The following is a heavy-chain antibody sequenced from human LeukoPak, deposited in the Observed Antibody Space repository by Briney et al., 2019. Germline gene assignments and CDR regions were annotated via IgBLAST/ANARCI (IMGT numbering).Heavy chain of an antibody. CDR2: INHSGST. D-gene: IGHD2-21*02. V-gene: IGHV4-39*07. CDR3: ARGRGHIVVVTAIRLGDAFDI. J-gene: IGHJ3*02. CDR1: GGSISSSSYY. Sequence: SETLSLTCTVSGGSISSSSYYWGWIRQPPGKGLEWIGEINHSGSTNYNPSLKSRVTISVDTSKNQFSLKLSSVTAADTAVYYCARGRGHIVVVTAIRLGDAFDIWGQGTMVTVSS.